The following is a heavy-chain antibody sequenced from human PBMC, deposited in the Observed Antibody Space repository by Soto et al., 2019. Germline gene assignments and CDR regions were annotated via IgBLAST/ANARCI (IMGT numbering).Heavy chain of an antibody. J-gene: IGHJ3*02. CDR1: GFTFSSYA. CDR2: ISSNGGST. CDR3: ASSEGGFDDAFDI. Sequence: PGGSLRLSCAASGFTFSSYAMHWVRQAPGKGLEYVSAISSNGGSTYYADSVKGRFTISRDNSKNTLYLQMGSLRAEDMAVYYCASSEGGFDDAFDIWGQGTMVTVSS. D-gene: IGHD3-16*01. V-gene: IGHV3-64*02.